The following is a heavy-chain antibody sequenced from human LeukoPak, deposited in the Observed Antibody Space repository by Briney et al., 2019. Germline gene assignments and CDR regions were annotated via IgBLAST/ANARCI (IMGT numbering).Heavy chain of an antibody. CDR3: ERVEADGDYAGLDY. Sequence: GGSLRLSCAASGFTFSSYSMNWVRQAPGKGLEWVSSISSSSSYIYYADSVKGRFTISRDNAKNSLYLQMKSLRAEDTAVYYCERVEADGDYAGLDYWGQGTLVTVSS. CDR2: ISSSSSYI. V-gene: IGHV3-21*01. J-gene: IGHJ4*02. D-gene: IGHD4-17*01. CDR1: GFTFSSYS.